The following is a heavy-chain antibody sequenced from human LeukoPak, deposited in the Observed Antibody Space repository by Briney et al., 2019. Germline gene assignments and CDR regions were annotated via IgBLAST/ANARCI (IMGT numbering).Heavy chain of an antibody. J-gene: IGHJ4*02. D-gene: IGHD1-14*01. Sequence: PGGSLRLSCAASGFTFSSYGMHWVRQAPGKGLEWVAVISYDGSNKYYADSVKGRFTISRDNSKNTLYLQMNSLRAEDTAVYYCAKAEPASGYDYWGQGTLVTVSS. CDR1: GFTFSSYG. CDR2: ISYDGSNK. CDR3: AKAEPASGYDY. V-gene: IGHV3-30*18.